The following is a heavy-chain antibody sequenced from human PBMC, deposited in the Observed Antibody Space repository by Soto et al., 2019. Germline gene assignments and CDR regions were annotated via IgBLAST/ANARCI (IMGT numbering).Heavy chain of an antibody. CDR3: VRYCSSTLCNGVATRTFDY. CDR1: RFTFSTYE. J-gene: IGHJ4*02. Sequence: EVQLVESGGALVQPGGSLRLSCAASRFTFSTYEMHWVRQAPGKGLEWVSCISSSGSSVYYADSVKGRFTIPRDNSRNSLYLQMNSLRDEDTALYYCVRYCSSTLCNGVATRTFDYWGQGALVTVSS. V-gene: IGHV3-48*03. D-gene: IGHD5-12*01. CDR2: ISSSGSSV.